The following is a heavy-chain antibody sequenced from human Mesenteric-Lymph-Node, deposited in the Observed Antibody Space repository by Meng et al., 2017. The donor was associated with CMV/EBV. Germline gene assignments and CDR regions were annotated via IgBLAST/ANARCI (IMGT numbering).Heavy chain of an antibody. J-gene: IGHJ6*02. CDR2: IHYTGST. D-gene: IGHD1-20*01. CDR1: LGSISSGSYY. Sequence: SETLSLTCTLSLGSISSGSYYWGWLRQPPGKGLEWIGSIHYTGSTNYNPSRKTRVSISEDTSKNEFSLKLSSVTAADTAVYYCARVNTVYNWNDVSYYYYGMDVWGQGTTVTVSS. CDR3: ARVNTVYNWNDVSYYYYGMDV. V-gene: IGHV4-39*07.